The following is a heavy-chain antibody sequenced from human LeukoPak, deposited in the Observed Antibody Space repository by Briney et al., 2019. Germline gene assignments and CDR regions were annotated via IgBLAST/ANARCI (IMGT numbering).Heavy chain of an antibody. CDR2: IYYTGST. Sequence: SETLSLTCSVSGGSISSHSYYWGWIRQPPGKGLEWIASIYYTGSTYYNPSLKSRVAISVETLKNHFSLKLNSVTAADTAVYYCARLWYYGSGSPTFDYWGQGILVTVSS. V-gene: IGHV4-39*01. J-gene: IGHJ4*02. D-gene: IGHD3-10*01. CDR3: ARLWYYGSGSPTFDY. CDR1: GGSISSHSYY.